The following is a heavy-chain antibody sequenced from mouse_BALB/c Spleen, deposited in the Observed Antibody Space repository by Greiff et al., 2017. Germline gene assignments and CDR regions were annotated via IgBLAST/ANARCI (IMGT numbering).Heavy chain of an antibody. Sequence: DVQLQESGPGLVKPSQSLSLTCTVTGYSITSDYAWNWIRQFPGNKLEWMGYISYSGSTSYNPSLKSRISITRDTSKNQFFLQLNSVTTEDTATYYCARYYYGGNAMDYWGQGTSVTVSS. CDR1: GYSITSDYA. D-gene: IGHD1-1*01. V-gene: IGHV3-2*02. CDR3: ARYYYGGNAMDY. CDR2: ISYSGST. J-gene: IGHJ4*01.